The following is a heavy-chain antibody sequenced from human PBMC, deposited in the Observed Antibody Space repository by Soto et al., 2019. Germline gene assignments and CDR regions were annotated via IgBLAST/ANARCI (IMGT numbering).Heavy chain of an antibody. J-gene: IGHJ5*02. CDR2: ISSSSSTI. CDR1: GVTFSSYS. Sequence: EVQLVESGGGLVQPGGSLRLSCAASGVTFSSYSMNWVRQAPGKGLEWVSYISSSSSTIYYADSVKGRFTISRDNAKNSLYLQMNRLRDEDTAVYYCAREGGSLNWFDPWGQGTLVTVSS. D-gene: IGHD1-26*01. CDR3: AREGGSLNWFDP. V-gene: IGHV3-48*02.